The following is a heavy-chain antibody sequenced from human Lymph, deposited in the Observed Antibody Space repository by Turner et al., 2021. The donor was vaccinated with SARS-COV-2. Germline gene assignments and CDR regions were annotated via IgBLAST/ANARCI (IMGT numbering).Heavy chain of an antibody. Sequence: QVQLVESGGGVVQPGRSLRLSCAASGFTFSSYAMHWVRQARGKGREWVAVISYDGSNKYYADSVKGRFTISRDNSKNTLYLQVNSLRAEDTAVFYCATLFTIPYYSDSSGYYTDYWGQGTLVTVSS. V-gene: IGHV3-30*04. CDR2: ISYDGSNK. J-gene: IGHJ4*02. CDR3: ATLFTIPYYSDSSGYYTDY. D-gene: IGHD3-22*01. CDR1: GFTFSSYA.